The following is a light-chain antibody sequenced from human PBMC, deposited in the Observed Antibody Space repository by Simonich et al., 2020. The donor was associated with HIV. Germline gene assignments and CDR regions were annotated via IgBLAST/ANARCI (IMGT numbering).Light chain of an antibody. CDR3: QQYYSTPPT. Sequence: DIVMTQSPDSLAVSLGERATINCKSSQSVLYSSNNKNYLAWYQQKPGHPPQLLIYWADTRESGVPDRFSATGSGTNFTLTISSLQAEDVAVYYCQQYYSTPPTFGQGTKVEIK. CDR2: WAD. V-gene: IGKV4-1*01. CDR1: QSVLYSSNNKNY. J-gene: IGKJ1*01.